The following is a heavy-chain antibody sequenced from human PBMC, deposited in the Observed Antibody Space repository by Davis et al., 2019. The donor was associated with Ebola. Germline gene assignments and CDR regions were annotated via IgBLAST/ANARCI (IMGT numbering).Heavy chain of an antibody. J-gene: IGHJ6*02. V-gene: IGHV1-18*01. CDR3: ARELVALVGGRDGMDV. Sequence: ASVKVSCKASGYTFSNYAMNWVRQAPGQGLEWMGWISTSNGNTLYSQRFQGRVTMTRDTSTSIVYMEVRSLRPDDTAVYYCARELVALVGGRDGMDVWGQGTTVTVSS. D-gene: IGHD2-8*02. CDR1: GYTFSNYA. CDR2: ISTSNGNT.